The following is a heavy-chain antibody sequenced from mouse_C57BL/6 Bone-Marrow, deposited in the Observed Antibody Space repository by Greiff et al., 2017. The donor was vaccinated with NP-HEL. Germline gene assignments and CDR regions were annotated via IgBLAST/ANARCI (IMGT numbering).Heavy chain of an antibody. Sequence: EVKLMESGGGLVQPGGSMKLSCVASGFTFSNYWMNWVRQSPEKGLEWVAQIRLKSDNYATHYAESVKGRFTISRDDSKSSVYLQMNNLRAEDTGIYYCTGGWDGRFAYWGQGTLVTVSA. CDR1: GFTFSNYW. CDR2: IRLKSDNYAT. D-gene: IGHD4-1*01. CDR3: TGGWDGRFAY. J-gene: IGHJ3*01. V-gene: IGHV6-3*01.